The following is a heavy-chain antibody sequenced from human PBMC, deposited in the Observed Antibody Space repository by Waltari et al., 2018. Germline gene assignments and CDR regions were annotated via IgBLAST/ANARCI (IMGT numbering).Heavy chain of an antibody. Sequence: DVQLVESGGGLVQPGGSLRLSCEASGFTFSSYWMHWVRQVPGKGLVWVGRITGDGSGTTYAASVKGRFTISRDNAKNTLFLQMNSLRDEDTAVYYCARYVVVTAGDYWGQGTLVAVSS. CDR3: ARYVVVTAGDY. CDR1: GFTFSSYW. V-gene: IGHV3-74*03. CDR2: ITGDGSGT. J-gene: IGHJ4*02. D-gene: IGHD2-21*02.